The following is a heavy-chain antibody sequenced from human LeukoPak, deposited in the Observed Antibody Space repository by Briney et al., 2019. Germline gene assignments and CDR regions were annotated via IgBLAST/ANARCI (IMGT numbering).Heavy chain of an antibody. Sequence: SETLSLTCTVSGGSISSSSYYWGWIRQPPGKGLEWIGSIYYSGSTYYNPSLKSRVIISVDTSKNQFSLKLSSVTAADTAVYYCARRGYSYGRIDYWGQGTLVTVSS. J-gene: IGHJ4*02. CDR2: IYYSGST. V-gene: IGHV4-39*07. CDR3: ARRGYSYGRIDY. CDR1: GGSISSSSYY. D-gene: IGHD5-18*01.